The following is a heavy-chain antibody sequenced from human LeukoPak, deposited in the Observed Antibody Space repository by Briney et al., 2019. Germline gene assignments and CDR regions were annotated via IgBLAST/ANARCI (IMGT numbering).Heavy chain of an antibody. D-gene: IGHD1-14*01. CDR2: INHSGST. CDR3: ARRPVWWQTGFYY. CDR1: GGSFSGYY. Sequence: PSETLSLTCAVYGGSFSGYYWSWIRQPPGKGVEWIGEINHSGSTNYNPSLKSRVTISVDTAKNQFSLKLSSVTAADTAVYYCARRPVWWQTGFYYWGQGTLVTVSS. V-gene: IGHV4-34*01. J-gene: IGHJ4*02.